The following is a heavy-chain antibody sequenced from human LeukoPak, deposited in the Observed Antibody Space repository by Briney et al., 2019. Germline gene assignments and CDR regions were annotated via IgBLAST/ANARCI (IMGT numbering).Heavy chain of an antibody. CDR2: INHSGST. Sequence: SETLSLTCAVYGGSFSGYYWNWIRRPPGKGLEWIGEINHSGSTNYNPSLKSRVTISVDTSKNQFSLKLSSVTAADTAVYYCARKRYYGDYVLMGAFDIWGQGTMVTVSS. CDR1: GGSFSGYY. D-gene: IGHD4-17*01. J-gene: IGHJ3*02. V-gene: IGHV4-34*01. CDR3: ARKRYYGDYVLMGAFDI.